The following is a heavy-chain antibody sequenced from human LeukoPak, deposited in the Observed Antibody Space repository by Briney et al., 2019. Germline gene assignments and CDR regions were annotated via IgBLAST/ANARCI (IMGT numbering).Heavy chain of an antibody. CDR2: INPNSGGT. J-gene: IGHJ4*02. CDR3: ARVPPYYDILTGYYYGAEYYFDY. Sequence: ASVRVSSTASGYTFTVYNMHWVRQAPGQGGERMGWINPNSGGTNYTQKFQGRGTITRETASSTAYIEMRMLREGDTAVYYCARVPPYYDILTGYYYGAEYYFDYWGQGTLVTVSS. CDR1: GYTFTVYN. D-gene: IGHD3-9*01. V-gene: IGHV1-2*02.